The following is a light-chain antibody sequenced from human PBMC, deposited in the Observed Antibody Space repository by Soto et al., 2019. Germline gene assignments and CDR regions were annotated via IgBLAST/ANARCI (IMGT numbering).Light chain of an antibody. CDR2: GAS. V-gene: IGKV1-8*01. CDR1: QGVDSY. Sequence: AIPLTPSPSSSSASAGDTVTISCRARQGVDSYLAWYQQKPGKAPKLLISGASNLDIGVPSRFRGSGSGTDFSLTIRSLQSEDFATYYCQQYYNYPPTFGQGTKVDIK. CDR3: QQYYNYPPT. J-gene: IGKJ1*01.